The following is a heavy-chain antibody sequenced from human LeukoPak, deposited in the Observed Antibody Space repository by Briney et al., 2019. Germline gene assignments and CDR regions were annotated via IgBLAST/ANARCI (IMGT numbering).Heavy chain of an antibody. Sequence: GGSLRLSCAASGFTFRSYAMSWVRLAPGKGLEWVSATTGSGGSTYYADSVKGRFTISRDNSKNTLYLQMNSLRAEDTAVYYCAKGVGYYYYMDVWGKGTTVTVSS. CDR3: AKGVGYYYYMDV. J-gene: IGHJ6*03. CDR1: GFTFRSYA. CDR2: TTGSGGST. V-gene: IGHV3-23*01.